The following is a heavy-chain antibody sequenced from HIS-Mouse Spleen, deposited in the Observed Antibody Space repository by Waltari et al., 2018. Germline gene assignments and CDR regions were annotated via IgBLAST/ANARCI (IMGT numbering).Heavy chain of an antibody. J-gene: IGHJ4*02. Sequence: EVQLVESGGCLVRPGGSLRLSSAASGFPYSRSGMSVVRQAPGKGLEWVANIKQDGSEKYYVDSGKGRFTISRDNAKNSLYLQMNSLRAEDTAVYYCARDGGTGDFDYWGQGTLVTVSS. CDR2: IKQDGSEK. CDR1: GFPYSRSG. V-gene: IGHV3-7*01. D-gene: IGHD7-27*01. CDR3: ARDGGTGDFDY.